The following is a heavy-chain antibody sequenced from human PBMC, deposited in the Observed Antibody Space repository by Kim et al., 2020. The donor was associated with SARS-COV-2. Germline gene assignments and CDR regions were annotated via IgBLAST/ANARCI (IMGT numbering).Heavy chain of an antibody. V-gene: IGHV3-49*03. D-gene: IGHD5-12*01. CDR2: IRSKAYGGTT. J-gene: IGHJ4*02. Sequence: GGSLRLSCTASGFTFGDYAMSWFRQAPGKGLEWVGFIRSKAYGGTTEYAASVKGRFTISRDDSKSIAYLQMNSLKTEDTAVYYCTRDWERWLQPFDYWGQGTLVTVSS. CDR1: GFTFGDYA. CDR3: TRDWERWLQPFDY.